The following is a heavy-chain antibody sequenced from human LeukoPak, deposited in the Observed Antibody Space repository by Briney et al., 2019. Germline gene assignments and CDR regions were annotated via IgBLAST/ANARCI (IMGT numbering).Heavy chain of an antibody. CDR1: GFTFSASP. V-gene: IGHV3-73*01. J-gene: IGHJ5*02. CDR3: AREGMVRGVITSMWFDP. Sequence: GGSLRLSCAASGFTFSASPIHWVRQASGKGLEWVGRITAKHATAYSATVKGRFTISRDDSKYTTYLQMNSLETEDTAVYYCAREGMVRGVITSMWFDPWGQGTLVTVSS. CDR2: ITAKHAT. D-gene: IGHD3-10*01.